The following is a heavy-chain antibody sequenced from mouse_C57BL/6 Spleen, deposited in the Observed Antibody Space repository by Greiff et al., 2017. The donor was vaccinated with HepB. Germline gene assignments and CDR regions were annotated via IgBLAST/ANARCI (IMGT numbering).Heavy chain of an antibody. J-gene: IGHJ1*03. V-gene: IGHV1-69*01. D-gene: IGHD1-1*01. CDR2: IDPSDSYT. CDR3: ARYDGSSYIYWYFDV. Sequence: QVQLQQPGAELVMPGASVKLSCKASGYTFTSYWMHWVKQRPGQGLEWIGEIDPSDSYTNYNQKFKGKSTLTVDKSSSTAYMQLSSLTSEASAVYYCARYDGSSYIYWYFDVWGTGTTVTVSS. CDR1: GYTFTSYW.